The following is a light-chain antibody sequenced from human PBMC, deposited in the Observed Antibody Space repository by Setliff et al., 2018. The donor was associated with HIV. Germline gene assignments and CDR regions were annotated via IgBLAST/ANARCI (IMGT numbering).Light chain of an antibody. V-gene: IGLV2-14*01. J-gene: IGLJ1*01. CDR3: SSYTSSSTRV. CDR1: SSDVGGYDY. CDR2: GVT. Sequence: LTQPASVSGSPGQAITISCTGTSSDVGGYDYVSWYQQHPGKAPKLMIYGVTNRPSGVSNRFSGSKSGNTASLTISGLQAEDEADYYCSSYTSSSTRVFGTGTKVTVL.